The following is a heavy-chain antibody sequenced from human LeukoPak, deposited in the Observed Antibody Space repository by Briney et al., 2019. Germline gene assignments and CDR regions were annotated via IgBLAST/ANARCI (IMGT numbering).Heavy chain of an antibody. CDR3: ARDRLGGVGDAFDI. CDR1: GFTFSTYS. CDR2: ISSRSSHI. V-gene: IGHV3-21*01. Sequence: PGGSLRLSCAASGFTFSTYSMNWVRQAPGKGLEWVSSISSRSSHISYADSVKGRFTISRDNAKNSLYLQINSLRAEDTAVYYCARDRLGGVGDAFDIWGQGTMVTVSS. J-gene: IGHJ3*02. D-gene: IGHD3-10*01.